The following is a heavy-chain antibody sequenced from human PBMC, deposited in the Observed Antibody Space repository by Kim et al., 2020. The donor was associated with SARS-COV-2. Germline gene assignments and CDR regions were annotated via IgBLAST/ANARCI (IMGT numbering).Heavy chain of an antibody. V-gene: IGHV3-30*18. D-gene: IGHD3-3*01. CDR2: ISYDGSNK. Sequence: GGSLRLSCAASGFTFSSYGMHWVRQAPGKGLEWVAVISYDGSNKYYADSVKGRFTISRDNSKNTLYLQMNSLRAEDTAVYYCAKGGNGYDFWSKGEQGGMDVWGQGTTVTVSS. CDR1: GFTFSSYG. CDR3: AKGGNGYDFWSKGEQGGMDV. J-gene: IGHJ6*02.